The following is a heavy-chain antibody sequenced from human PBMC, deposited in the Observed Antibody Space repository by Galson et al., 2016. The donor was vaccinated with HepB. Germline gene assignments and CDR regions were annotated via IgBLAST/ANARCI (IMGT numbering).Heavy chain of an antibody. CDR2: IYPLDPDP. J-gene: IGHJ4*02. V-gene: IGHV5-51*01. D-gene: IGHD3-10*01. Sequence: QSGAEVKKPGESLKISCKTSGYNPATYWIGWVRQMPGKGLEWMGVIYPLDPDPRYSPSFEGQVTISADQSIRTAYLQWSSLKASDTAMYYCARLAVETESLVFDYWGQGTLVTVSP. CDR3: ARLAVETESLVFDY. CDR1: GYNPATYW.